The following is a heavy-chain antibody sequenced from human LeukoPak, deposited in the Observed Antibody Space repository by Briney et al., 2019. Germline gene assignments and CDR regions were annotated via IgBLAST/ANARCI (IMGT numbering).Heavy chain of an antibody. CDR2: MNPNSGNT. V-gene: IGHV1-8*01. Sequence: GASVKVSCKASGYTFTSYDINWVRQATGQGLEWMGWMNPNSGNTGYAQKFQGRVTMTRNTSISTAYMELSSLRSEDTAVYYCARAGRGGWDTYYYYGTDVWGQGTTVTVSS. CDR1: GYTFTSYD. D-gene: IGHD6-19*01. J-gene: IGHJ6*02. CDR3: ARAGRGGWDTYYYYGTDV.